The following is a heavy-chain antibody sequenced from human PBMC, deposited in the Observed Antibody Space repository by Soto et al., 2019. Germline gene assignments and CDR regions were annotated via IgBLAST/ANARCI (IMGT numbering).Heavy chain of an antibody. CDR1: GFTFNLYP. CDR2: ISTRSDAM. CDR3: VADSRYAFEM. Sequence: EVQLVESGGGLVQPGGSLRLSCAASGFTFNLYPMNWVRQAPGKGLEWLSHISTRSDAMYYAASVKGRFTISRDNAQYSLYLQMRGLGVEVTVMFFCVADSRYAFEMWGQGTAVTVSS. J-gene: IGHJ3*02. V-gene: IGHV3-48*01.